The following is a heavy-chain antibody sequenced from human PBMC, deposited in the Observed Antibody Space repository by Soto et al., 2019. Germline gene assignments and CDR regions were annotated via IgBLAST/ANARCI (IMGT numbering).Heavy chain of an antibody. CDR3: AKDRLPYEWERLAYEY. D-gene: IGHD1-26*01. Sequence: EVQLLESGGGLVQPGGSLRLSCAASGFTFSSYAMSWVRQAPGKGLEWVSAINGSGGSTYYADSVKRRFTISRDNSKNTLYLQMNSLGAVDTAVYHCAKDRLPYEWERLAYEYCGRGTLLT. V-gene: IGHV3-23*01. CDR2: INGSGGST. CDR1: GFTFSSYA. J-gene: IGHJ4*02.